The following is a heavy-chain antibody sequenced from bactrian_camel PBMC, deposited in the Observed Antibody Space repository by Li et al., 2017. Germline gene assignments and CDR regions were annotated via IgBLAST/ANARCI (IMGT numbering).Heavy chain of an antibody. J-gene: IGHJ6*01. Sequence: HVQLVESGGGSVQPGGSLRVSCATSGHDSESRCMGWFRQTPGKEREAVAAIYSGGDKIYVGDSVKGRFTISQDSAENTVHLQMNSLTPEDTAIYYCAADPGKRRVLVGLVCPRIVDFVFWGQGTQVTVS. CDR3: AADPGKRRVLVGLVCPRIVDFVF. CDR2: IYSGGDK. CDR1: GHDSESRC. D-gene: IGHD2*01. V-gene: IGHV3S53*01.